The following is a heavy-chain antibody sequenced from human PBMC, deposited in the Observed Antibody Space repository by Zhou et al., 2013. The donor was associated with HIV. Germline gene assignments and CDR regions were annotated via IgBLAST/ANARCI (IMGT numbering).Heavy chain of an antibody. CDR2: IDVYGRDA. D-gene: IGHD3-10*01. Sequence: EVHVVESRGGLVQPGGSLRLSCVASGFTFTNYWIHWVRQAPGKGLVWVSQIDVYGRDATYADSVRGRFTISRDNGKNTVYLQMNSLRDEDTAVYFCAALTMAEAGDYWGQGTLVTVSS. J-gene: IGHJ4*02. CDR3: AALTMAEAGDY. CDR1: GFTFTNYW. V-gene: IGHV3-74*01.